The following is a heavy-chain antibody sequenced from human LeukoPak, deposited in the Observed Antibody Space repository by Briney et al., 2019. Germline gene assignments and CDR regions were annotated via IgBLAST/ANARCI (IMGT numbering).Heavy chain of an antibody. J-gene: IGHJ6*03. CDR1: GYTFTSYG. CDR3: ARGPIVVVVAATLDEAGYMDV. V-gene: IGHV1-18*01. Sequence: GASVKVSCKASGYTFTSYGISWVRQAPGQGLEWMGWISAYNGNTNYAQKLQGRVTMTTDTSTSTAYMELRSLRSDDTAVYYCARGPIVVVVAATLDEAGYMDVWAKGPRSPSP. CDR2: ISAYNGNT. D-gene: IGHD2-15*01.